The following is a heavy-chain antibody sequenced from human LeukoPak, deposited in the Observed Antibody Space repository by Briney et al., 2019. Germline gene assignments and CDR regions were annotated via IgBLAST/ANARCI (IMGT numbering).Heavy chain of an antibody. CDR3: ARDLASVAVTTSDY. CDR1: GFTVSSNY. Sequence: GGSLRLSCAASGFTVSSNYMSWVRQAPGKGLEWVSVIYSGGRTYYADSVKGRFTISRDNSENTLYLQMNSLRVEDTAVYYCARDLASVAVTTSDYWGQGTLVTVSS. J-gene: IGHJ4*02. CDR2: IYSGGRT. D-gene: IGHD4-17*01. V-gene: IGHV3-66*01.